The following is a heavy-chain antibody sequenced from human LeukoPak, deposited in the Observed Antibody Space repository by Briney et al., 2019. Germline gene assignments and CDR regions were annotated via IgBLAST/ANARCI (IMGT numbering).Heavy chain of an antibody. V-gene: IGHV1-18*01. CDR1: GYSFTSYG. CDR2: MSAYNGKT. J-gene: IGHJ3*02. D-gene: IGHD5-18*01. CDR3: ARGMGYSYGHPQGAFDT. Sequence: ASVKVSCKASGYSFTSYGFNWVRQAPGQGLEWMGWMSAYNGKTNYAHSLQGRATVTADTSTSTAYMELRSLRSEDTAVYYCARGMGYSYGHPQGAFDTWGQGTMVTVSS.